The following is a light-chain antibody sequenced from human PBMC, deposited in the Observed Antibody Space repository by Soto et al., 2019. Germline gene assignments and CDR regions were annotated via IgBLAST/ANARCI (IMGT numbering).Light chain of an antibody. Sequence: QSVLTQPASVSGSPGQSITISCTGTSSDVGGYKYVSWYQQHPGKGPKLMIYEVSNRPSGVSDRFSGSKSGNTASLTNSGLQAEDESDYYCISYTSSNTYVFGTGTKVTVL. CDR1: SSDVGGYKY. J-gene: IGLJ1*01. CDR2: EVS. CDR3: ISYTSSNTYV. V-gene: IGLV2-14*01.